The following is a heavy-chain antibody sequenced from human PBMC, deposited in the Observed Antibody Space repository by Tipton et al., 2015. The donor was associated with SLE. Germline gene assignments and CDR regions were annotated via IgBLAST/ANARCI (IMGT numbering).Heavy chain of an antibody. Sequence: LRLSCTASGGSISSSDSFWGWIRQSPGKGLEWIATIYYSGTTYYNPSLKGRVSMSLDTSKNQFSLRLSSVTAADTAVYYCARRHYSGPFDSWGQGTLVTVSS. CDR2: IYYSGTT. CDR3: ARRHYSGPFDS. J-gene: IGHJ4*02. V-gene: IGHV4-39*07. CDR1: GGSISSSDSF. D-gene: IGHD5-12*01.